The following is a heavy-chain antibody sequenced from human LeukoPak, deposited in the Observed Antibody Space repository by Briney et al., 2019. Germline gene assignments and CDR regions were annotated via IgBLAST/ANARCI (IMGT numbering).Heavy chain of an antibody. CDR1: GFTFSSYA. D-gene: IGHD4-23*01. Sequence: GGSLRLSCAASGFTFSSYAMHWVRQAPGKGLEYVSAISSNGGSTYYANSVKGRFTISRDNSKNTLYLQMGSLRAEDMAVYYCARDETPLLRSGGNSVGGQLDYWGQGTLVTVSS. CDR2: ISSNGGST. CDR3: ARDETPLLRSGGNSVGGQLDY. V-gene: IGHV3-64*01. J-gene: IGHJ4*02.